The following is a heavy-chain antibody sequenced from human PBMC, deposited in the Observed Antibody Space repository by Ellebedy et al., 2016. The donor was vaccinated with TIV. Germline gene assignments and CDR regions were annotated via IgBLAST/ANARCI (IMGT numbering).Heavy chain of an antibody. CDR3: ARPPIVGGTVAFDY. Sequence: MPSETLSLTCTVSGASITSSGYYWGCIRQPPGTGLSRIGSIYYSGSTYYNPSLKSRVTISVDTSKNQFSLKLSSVTAADTAAYYCARPPIVGGTVAFDYWGQGILVTVSS. D-gene: IGHD1-26*01. J-gene: IGHJ4*02. CDR2: IYYSGST. V-gene: IGHV4-39*01. CDR1: GASITSSGYY.